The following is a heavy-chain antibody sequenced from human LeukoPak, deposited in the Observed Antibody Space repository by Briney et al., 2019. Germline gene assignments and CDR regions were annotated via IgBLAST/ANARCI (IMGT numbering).Heavy chain of an antibody. J-gene: IGHJ3*02. CDR2: IIPIFGTA. D-gene: IGHD6-6*01. CDR1: GGTFSSYA. V-gene: IGHV1-69*06. CDR3: ARDQYSSLQNRGPFDI. Sequence: SSVKVSCKASGGTFSSYAISWVRQAPGQGLEGMGGIIPIFGTANYAQKFQGRVTITADKSTSTAYMELSRLRSEDTAVYYCARDQYSSLQNRGPFDIWGQGTMVTVSS.